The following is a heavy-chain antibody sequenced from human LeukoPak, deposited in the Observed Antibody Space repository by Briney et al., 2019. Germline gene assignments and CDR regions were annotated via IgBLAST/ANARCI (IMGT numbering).Heavy chain of an antibody. D-gene: IGHD3-10*01. CDR3: ARPVAGTVDAFAI. CDR1: GGSISTYY. CDR2: IYYSGST. V-gene: IGHV4-59*08. Sequence: SETLSLTCTVSGGSISTYYWIWIRQPPGKGLEWIGYIYYSGSTDYNPSLKSRVTISVDTSKNQFSLKLSSVTAADTAVFYCARPVAGTVDAFAIWGQGTMVTVSS. J-gene: IGHJ3*02.